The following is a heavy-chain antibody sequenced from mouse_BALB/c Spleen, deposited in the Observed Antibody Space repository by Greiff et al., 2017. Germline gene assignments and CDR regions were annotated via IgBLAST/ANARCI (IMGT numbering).Heavy chain of an antibody. D-gene: IGHD4-1*01. J-gene: IGHJ3*01. CDR2: INPSSGYT. CDR1: GYTFTSYT. CDR3: ARELTGKAY. V-gene: IGHV1-4*02. Sequence: QVQLQQSAAELARPGASVKMSCKASGYTFTSYTMHWVKQRPGQGLEWIGYINPSSGYTEYNQKFKDKTTLTADKSTSTAYMQLSSLTSEDSAVYYCARELTGKAYWGQGTLVTVSA.